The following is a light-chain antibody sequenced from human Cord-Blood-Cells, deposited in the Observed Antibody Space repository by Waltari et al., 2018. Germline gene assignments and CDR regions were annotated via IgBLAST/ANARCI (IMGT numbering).Light chain of an antibody. J-gene: IGKJ3*01. CDR3: QQYYSYHT. Sequence: AIRMTQSPSSFSASTGDRVTITCRASQGISSYLAWYQQKPGKAPKLLIYAASTLQSGVPSRFGGSGSGTDFTLTISCLQSEDFATYYCQQYYSYHTFGPGTKVDIK. V-gene: IGKV1-8*01. CDR2: AAS. CDR1: QGISSY.